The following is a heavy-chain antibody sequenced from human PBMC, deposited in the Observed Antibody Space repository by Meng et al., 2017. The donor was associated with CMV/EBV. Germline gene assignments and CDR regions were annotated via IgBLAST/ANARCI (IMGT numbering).Heavy chain of an antibody. D-gene: IGHD4-17*01. CDR2: INPNSGDT. V-gene: IGHV1-2*02. CDR1: GDTFTDYY. CDR3: TRDAHLTTVTPNWFDP. Sequence: QLVRSGSHLRKPGASVKVSCKASGDTFTDYYMHWVRQAPGQGLEWMGCINPNSGDTNYAQKFQGRVTMTRDTSISTAYMELSRLRSDDTAVYYCTRDAHLTTVTPNWFDPWGQGTLVTVSS. J-gene: IGHJ5*02.